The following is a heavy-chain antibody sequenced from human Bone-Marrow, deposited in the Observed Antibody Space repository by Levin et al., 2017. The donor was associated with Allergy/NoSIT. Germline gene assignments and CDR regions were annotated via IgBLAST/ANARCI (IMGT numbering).Heavy chain of an antibody. V-gene: IGHV3-11*01. J-gene: IGHJ6*03. D-gene: IGHD2-15*01. CDR2: ISSSGSTI. CDR1: GFTFSDYY. CDR3: ARDGGARARRAVGYYDYYMDV. Sequence: GGSLRLSCAASGFTFSDYYMSWIRQAPGKGLEWVSYISSSGSTIYYADSVKGRFTISRDNAKNSLYLQMNSLRAEDTAVYYCARDGGARARRAVGYYDYYMDVWGKGTTVTVSS.